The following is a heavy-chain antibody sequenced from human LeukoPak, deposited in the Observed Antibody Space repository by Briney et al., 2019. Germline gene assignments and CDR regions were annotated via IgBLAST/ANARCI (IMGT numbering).Heavy chain of an antibody. CDR1: GFTFSSYA. CDR2: ISGSGGTT. V-gene: IGHV3-23*01. J-gene: IGHJ4*02. CDR3: ARTGIAAAWTDY. Sequence: PGGSLRLSCAASGFTFSSYAMSWVRQAPGKGLEWVSGISGSGGTTYYADSVKGRFTISRDNAKNSLYLQMNSLRAEDTAVYYCARTGIAAAWTDYWGQGTLVTVSS. D-gene: IGHD6-13*01.